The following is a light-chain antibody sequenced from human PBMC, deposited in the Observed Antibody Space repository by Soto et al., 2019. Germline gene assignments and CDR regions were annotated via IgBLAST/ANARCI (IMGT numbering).Light chain of an antibody. CDR3: NSYTTSNTRQIV. CDR1: SSDVGGYNY. V-gene: IGLV2-14*01. Sequence: QSALTQPASVSGSPGQSITISCPGTSSDVGGYNYVSWYQQHPGKAPKLMIYDVSNRPSGVSTRFSGSKSGNTASLTISGLQAEDEADYYCNSYTTSNTRQIVFGTGTKVTVL. J-gene: IGLJ1*01. CDR2: DVS.